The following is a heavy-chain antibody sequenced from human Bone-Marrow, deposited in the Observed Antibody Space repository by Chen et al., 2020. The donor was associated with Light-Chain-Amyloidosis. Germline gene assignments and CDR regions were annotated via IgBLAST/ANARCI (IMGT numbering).Heavy chain of an antibody. D-gene: IGHD6-19*01. CDR1: GGSISGGDYY. CDR3: ARINSGWDSVPHYYFDN. V-gene: IGHV4-30-4*01. Sequence: QVQLQESGPGLVKPSQTLSLTCTVSGGSISGGDYYWSWIRQPPGKGLEWIAYMFYSGTTYYNSSLKSRISISLDTSKNQLSLNLRSITAADTAVYFCARINSGWDSVPHYYFDNWGQGILVTVSS. CDR2: MFYSGTT. J-gene: IGHJ4*02.